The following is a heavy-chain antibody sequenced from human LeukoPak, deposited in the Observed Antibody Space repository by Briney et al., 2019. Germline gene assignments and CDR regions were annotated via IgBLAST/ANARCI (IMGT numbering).Heavy chain of an antibody. CDR3: AKDPGWPKSNWFDP. V-gene: IGHV3-23*01. J-gene: IGHJ5*02. CDR2: ISGSGGST. D-gene: IGHD6-19*01. CDR1: GFTSSSYA. Sequence: GGSLRLSCAASGFTSSSYAMSWVRQAPGKGLEWVSAISGSGGSTYYADSVKGRFTISRDNSKNTLYLQMNSLRAEDTAVYYCAKDPGWPKSNWFDPWGQGTLVTVSS.